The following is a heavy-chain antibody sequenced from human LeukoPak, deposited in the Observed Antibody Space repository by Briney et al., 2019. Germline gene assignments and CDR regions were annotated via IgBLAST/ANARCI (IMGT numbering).Heavy chain of an antibody. CDR3: AKAQWLLLAFDY. D-gene: IGHD3-22*01. CDR2: IIPIFGTA. CDR1: GGTFSSYA. V-gene: IGHV1-69*05. Sequence: SVKVSCKASGGTFSSYAISWVRQAPGQGLEWMGGIIPIFGTANYAQKFQGRVTITTDESTSTAYMELSSLRSEDTAVYYCAKAQWLLLAFDYWGQGTLVTVSS. J-gene: IGHJ4*02.